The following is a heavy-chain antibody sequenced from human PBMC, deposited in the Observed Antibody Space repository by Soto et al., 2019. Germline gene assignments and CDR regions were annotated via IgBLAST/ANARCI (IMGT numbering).Heavy chain of an antibody. Sequence: EVQLVESGGGLVQPGGSLRLSCAASGFTFNTYWMTWVRQSPGQGLEWVANIKPDGSETYYLDSVKGRFTISRDSARDSVHLQMNVLRAEYTALYYCGRFGLVAAIDYWGRGTLVTVSS. CDR2: IKPDGSET. J-gene: IGHJ4*02. CDR1: GFTFNTYW. V-gene: IGHV3-7*01. D-gene: IGHD6-19*01. CDR3: GRFGLVAAIDY.